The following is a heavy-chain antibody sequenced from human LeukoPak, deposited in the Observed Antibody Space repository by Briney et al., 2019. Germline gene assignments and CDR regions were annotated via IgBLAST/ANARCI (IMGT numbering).Heavy chain of an antibody. Sequence: GGSLRLSCAASGFTVSNYYMSWVRQAPGKGLEWVSVIYSGGATFYADSVKGGFTISRDSSKNTLFLQMNSLRAEDTAVYYCARAYYGSGSYYQQRFDYWGQGTLVTVSS. CDR1: GFTVSNYY. CDR2: IYSGGAT. D-gene: IGHD3-10*01. CDR3: ARAYYGSGSYYQQRFDY. J-gene: IGHJ4*02. V-gene: IGHV3-53*01.